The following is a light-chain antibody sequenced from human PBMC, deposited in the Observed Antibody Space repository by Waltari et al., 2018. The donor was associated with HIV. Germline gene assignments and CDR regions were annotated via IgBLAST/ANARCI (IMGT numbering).Light chain of an antibody. Sequence: QSVLTQPPSTSGTPGQTVTISCSGSRSSIGSNSVYWYVQLPGTAPKPLIFRDNQRPSGVPDRFSGSKSGTSASLAITGLRSDDEADYYCASWDDDLTAWVFGGGTKLTVL. V-gene: IGLV1-47*01. J-gene: IGLJ3*02. CDR2: RDN. CDR1: RSSIGSNS. CDR3: ASWDDDLTAWV.